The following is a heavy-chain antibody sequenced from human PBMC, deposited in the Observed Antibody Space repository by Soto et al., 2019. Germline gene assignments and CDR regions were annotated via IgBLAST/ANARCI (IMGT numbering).Heavy chain of an antibody. CDR1: GFTFSSYG. J-gene: IGHJ6*02. D-gene: IGHD2-2*01. Sequence: LRLSCAASGFTFSSYGMHWVRQAPGKGLEWVAVISYDGSNKYYADSVKGRFTISRDNSKNTLYLQMNSLRAEDTAVYYCAKEVVPAAIYPYYYYYGMDVWGQGTTVTVSS. V-gene: IGHV3-30*18. CDR2: ISYDGSNK. CDR3: AKEVVPAAIYPYYYYYGMDV.